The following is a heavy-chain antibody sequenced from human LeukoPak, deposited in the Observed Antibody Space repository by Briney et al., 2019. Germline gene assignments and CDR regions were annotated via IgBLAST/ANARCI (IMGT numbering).Heavy chain of an antibody. Sequence: GGSLRLSCAASGFTFSSYGMSWVRQAPGKGLEWVSSISSSSSYIYYADSVKGRFTISRDNAKNSLYLQMNSLRAEDTAVYYCAKAGGWELLDYWGQGTLVTVSS. J-gene: IGHJ4*02. V-gene: IGHV3-21*01. CDR1: GFTFSSYG. CDR3: AKAGGWELLDY. D-gene: IGHD1-26*01. CDR2: ISSSSSYI.